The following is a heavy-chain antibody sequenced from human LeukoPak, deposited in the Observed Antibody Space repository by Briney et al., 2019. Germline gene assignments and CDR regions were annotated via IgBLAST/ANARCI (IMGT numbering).Heavy chain of an antibody. V-gene: IGHV1-18*01. D-gene: IGHD3-22*01. J-gene: IGHJ4*02. CDR3: ARFYYYDSSGYYYYFDY. CDR2: ISAYNGNT. Sequence: VASVKVSCKASGYTFTSYGISWVRQAPGQGLEWMGWISAYNGNTNYAQKLQGRVTMTTDTSTSTAYMELRSLRSDDTAVYYCARFYYYDSSGYYYYFDYWGQGTLVTVSS. CDR1: GYTFTSYG.